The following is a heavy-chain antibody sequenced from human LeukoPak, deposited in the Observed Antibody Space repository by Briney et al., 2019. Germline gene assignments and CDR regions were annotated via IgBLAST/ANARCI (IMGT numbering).Heavy chain of an antibody. CDR3: ARVGGGYNYDYYYYGMDV. Sequence: SVEVSCKASGGTFSSYAISWVRQAPGQGLEWMGGIIPIFGTANYAQKFQGRVTITADESTSTAYMELSSLRSEDTAVYYCARVGGGYNYDYYYYGMDVWGQGTTVTVSS. CDR2: IIPIFGTA. CDR1: GGTFSSYA. V-gene: IGHV1-69*13. J-gene: IGHJ6*02. D-gene: IGHD5-24*01.